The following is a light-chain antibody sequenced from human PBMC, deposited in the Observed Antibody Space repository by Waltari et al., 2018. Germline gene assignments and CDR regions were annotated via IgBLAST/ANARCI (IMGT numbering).Light chain of an antibody. Sequence: QSALTQPRSVSGSPGQSVTIPCSGTSSAVGVYDFISWYQPHPGKAPKLMIYDVTKRPSGVPDRFSGSKSGNTASLTISGLQAEDEADYYCCSYAGTYFWVFGGGTKLTVL. CDR2: DVT. CDR1: SSAVGVYDF. V-gene: IGLV2-11*01. J-gene: IGLJ3*02. CDR3: CSYAGTYFWV.